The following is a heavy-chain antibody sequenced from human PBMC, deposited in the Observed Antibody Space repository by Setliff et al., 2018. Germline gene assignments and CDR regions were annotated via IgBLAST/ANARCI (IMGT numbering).Heavy chain of an antibody. J-gene: IGHJ4*02. Sequence: PGGSLRLSCTGSGFNFANYAVSWARQAPGKGLEWVAVSRYAENYQYYADSVKGRFTISRDNSENTLYLQMNSLRPDDTAVYHCARSDGGSSGLDYWGQGTLVTVSS. CDR1: GFNFANYA. D-gene: IGHD2-15*01. CDR3: ARSDGGSSGLDY. V-gene: IGHV3-30-3*01. CDR2: SRYAENYQ.